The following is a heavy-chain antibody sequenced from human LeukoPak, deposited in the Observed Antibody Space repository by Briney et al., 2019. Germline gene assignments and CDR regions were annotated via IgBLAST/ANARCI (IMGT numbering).Heavy chain of an antibody. Sequence: PSETLSLTCTLSGDSLTSYYWSWIRQPPRKGLEWIGYIYYIGNTNYNPSLKSRVTISVDTSKNQFSLKLSSVTAADTAIYYSARDYAFDIWGQGTMVAVSS. CDR1: GDSLTSYY. CDR3: ARDYAFDI. V-gene: IGHV4-59*01. CDR2: IYYIGNT. J-gene: IGHJ3*02.